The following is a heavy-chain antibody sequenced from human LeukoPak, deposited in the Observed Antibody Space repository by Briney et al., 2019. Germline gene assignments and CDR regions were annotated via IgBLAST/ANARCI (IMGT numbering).Heavy chain of an antibody. V-gene: IGHV3-7*01. CDR1: GFIFSTYW. D-gene: IGHD7-27*01. CDR2: IKYDGDEK. Sequence: PGGSLRLSCAASGFIFSTYWVTWVRQAPGKGLEWVATIKYDGDEKFYVDSVTGRFTISRDNAKNSLYLQMNSLTAEDTAVYYCVRESFSRGDFNWGQGTLVSVSS. J-gene: IGHJ4*02. CDR3: VRESFSRGDFN.